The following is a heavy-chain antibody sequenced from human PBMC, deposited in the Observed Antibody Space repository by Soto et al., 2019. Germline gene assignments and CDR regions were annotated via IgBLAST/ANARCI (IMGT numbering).Heavy chain of an antibody. CDR3: AREETAWRLAYGLDV. V-gene: IGHV3-21*01. CDR1: GFGLSPDS. D-gene: IGHD2-21*02. Sequence: LRISCDAAGFGLSPDSIHWVRQAPGKGLEWVSSIGRRSDIYYADSVKGRFTISRDNAKNSVSLQMNSLRDEDTAVYYCAREETAWRLAYGLDVWGQGTTVT. J-gene: IGHJ6*02. CDR2: IGRRSDI.